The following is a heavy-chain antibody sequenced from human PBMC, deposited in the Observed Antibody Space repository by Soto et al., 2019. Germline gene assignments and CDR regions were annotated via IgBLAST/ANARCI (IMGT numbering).Heavy chain of an antibody. CDR2: IYTSGST. Sequence: TLSLTCTVSGGSISSYYWSWIRQPAGKGLEWIGRIYTSGSTNYNPSLKSRVTVSVDTSKNQFSLKLSSVTAADTAVYYCAAEMATINLNYWGQGTLVTVSS. D-gene: IGHD5-12*01. J-gene: IGHJ4*02. CDR3: AAEMATINLNY. V-gene: IGHV4-4*07. CDR1: GGSISSYY.